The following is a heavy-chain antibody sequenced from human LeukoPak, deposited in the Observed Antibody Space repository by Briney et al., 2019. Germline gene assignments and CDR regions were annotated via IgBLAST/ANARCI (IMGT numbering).Heavy chain of an antibody. CDR1: GYTFTSYG. Sequence: GASVKVSCKASGYTFTSYGISWGRQGPGQRLEWMGWMNAYNCNTNYAQKLRGRVTMTTDTSTSTAYMELRSLRSDDTAVYYCARAPGVLLWFGELSPTDYWGQGTLVTVSS. D-gene: IGHD3-10*01. CDR3: ARAPGVLLWFGELSPTDY. CDR2: MNAYNCNT. V-gene: IGHV1-18*01. J-gene: IGHJ4*02.